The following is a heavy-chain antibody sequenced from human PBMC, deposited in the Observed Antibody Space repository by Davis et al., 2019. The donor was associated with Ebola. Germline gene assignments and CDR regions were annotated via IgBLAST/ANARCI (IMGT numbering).Heavy chain of an antibody. CDR2: INPSGGST. V-gene: IGHV1-46*01. CDR3: ARGSPTLRFLEWEAGAFDI. Sequence: ASVKVSCKASGYTFTSYYMNWVRQAPGQGLEWMGIINPSGGSTNYAQKLQGRVTMTTDTSTSTAYMELRSLRSDDTAVYYCARGSPTLRFLEWEAGAFDIWGQGTMVTVSS. J-gene: IGHJ3*02. CDR1: GYTFTSYY. D-gene: IGHD3-3*01.